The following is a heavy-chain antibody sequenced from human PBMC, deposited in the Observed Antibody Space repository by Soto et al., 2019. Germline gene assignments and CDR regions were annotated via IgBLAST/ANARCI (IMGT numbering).Heavy chain of an antibody. D-gene: IGHD3-22*01. V-gene: IGHV3-21*01. CDR1: GFTFSSYS. J-gene: IGHJ4*02. CDR3: ARDWTDSSGSPIFDY. CDR2: ISSSSSYI. Sequence: GGSLRLSCAASGFTFSSYSMNWVRQAPGKGLEWVSSISSSSSYIYYADSVKGRFTISRDNAKNSLYLQMNSLRAEDTAVYYCARDWTDSSGSPIFDYWGQGTLVP.